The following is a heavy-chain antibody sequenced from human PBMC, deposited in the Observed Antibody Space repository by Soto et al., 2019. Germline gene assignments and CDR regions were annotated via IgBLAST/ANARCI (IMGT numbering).Heavy chain of an antibody. CDR2: INHSGST. CDR1: GGXFSGYY. V-gene: IGHV4-34*01. CDR3: ARDKITGLFDY. J-gene: IGHJ4*02. D-gene: IGHD2-8*02. Sequence: PSETLSLTCAVYGGXFSGYYWTWIRQPPGTGLEWIGEINHSGSTNYNPSLKSRVTISVDTSKNQFSLKLTSVTAADTAVYYCARDKITGLFDYWGQGTLVTVS.